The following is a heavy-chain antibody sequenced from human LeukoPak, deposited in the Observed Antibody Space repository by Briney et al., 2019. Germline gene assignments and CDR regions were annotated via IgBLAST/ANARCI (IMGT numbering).Heavy chain of an antibody. D-gene: IGHD5-12*01. Sequence: PSETLSLTCTVSGGSISSSSYYWGWIRQPPGKGLEWIGSIYYSGSTYYNPSLKSRVTISVDTSKNQFSLKLSSVTAADTAVYYCASPPGGPVDIVATEDAFDIWGQGTMVTVSS. CDR2: IYYSGST. J-gene: IGHJ3*02. CDR3: ASPPGGPVDIVATEDAFDI. V-gene: IGHV4-39*01. CDR1: GGSISSSSYY.